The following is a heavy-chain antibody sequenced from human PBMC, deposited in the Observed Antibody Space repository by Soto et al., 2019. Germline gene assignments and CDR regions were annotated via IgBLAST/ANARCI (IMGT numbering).Heavy chain of an antibody. D-gene: IGHD1-26*01. CDR3: ASHSGSSPEGRYYYGMDV. V-gene: IGHV1-69*12. Sequence: QVQLVQSGAEVKKPGSSVKVSCKASGGTFSSYAISWVRQAPGQGLEWMAGIIPIFGTADYAQKFQGRVTITADESTSTAYMELSSLRSEDTAVYYCASHSGSSPEGRYYYGMDVWGQGTTVTVSS. CDR1: GGTFSSYA. CDR2: IIPIFGTA. J-gene: IGHJ6*02.